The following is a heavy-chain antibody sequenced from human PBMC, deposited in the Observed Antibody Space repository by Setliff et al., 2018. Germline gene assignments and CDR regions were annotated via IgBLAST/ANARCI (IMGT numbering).Heavy chain of an antibody. CDR1: GFTFSNSE. CDR2: INRSGSII. V-gene: IGHV3-48*03. CDR3: ARPGRSNYWDSFDY. J-gene: IGHJ4*01. D-gene: IGHD3-10*01. Sequence: GGSLRLSCAASGFTFSNSEMNWVRQAPGKGLEWIAFINRSGSIIYYADSVKGRFTISRDNAKKSLDLQMNSLRVDDTAVYYCARPGRSNYWDSFDYWGRGTLVTVSS.